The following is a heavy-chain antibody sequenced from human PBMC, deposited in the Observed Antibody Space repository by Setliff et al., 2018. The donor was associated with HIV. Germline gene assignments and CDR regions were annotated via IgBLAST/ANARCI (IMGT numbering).Heavy chain of an antibody. CDR3: MYGGRTATTH. V-gene: IGHV3-9*01. CDR1: GFTFDDYA. J-gene: IGHJ4*02. D-gene: IGHD4-17*01. CDR2: ITWNSADL. Sequence: GGSLRLSCAASGFTFDDYAMHWVRQVPGKGLEWVSGITWNSADLGYADSVKGRFTVSRDNAKNSLYLQMNTLRVEDTAVYYCMYGGRTATTHWGQGTLVTVSS.